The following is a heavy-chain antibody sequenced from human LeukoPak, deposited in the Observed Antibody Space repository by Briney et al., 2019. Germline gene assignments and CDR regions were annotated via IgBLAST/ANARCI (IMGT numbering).Heavy chain of an antibody. V-gene: IGHV1-18*04. CDR2: ISAYNGNT. CDR3: AREIFGVAPEDY. CDR1: GYTFSGFY. J-gene: IGHJ4*02. D-gene: IGHD3-3*01. Sequence: ASVKVSCKASGYTFSGFYIHWVRQAPGQGLEWMGWISAYNGNTNYAQKLQGRVTMTTDTSTSTAYMELRSLRSDDTAVYYCAREIFGVAPEDYWGQGTLITVSS.